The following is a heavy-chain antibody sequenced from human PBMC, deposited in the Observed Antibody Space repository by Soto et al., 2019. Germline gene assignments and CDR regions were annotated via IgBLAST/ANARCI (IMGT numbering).Heavy chain of an antibody. V-gene: IGHV1-8*01. CDR1: GYTFTSYD. D-gene: IGHD3-10*01. CDR3: ARGMRFTRYRFDP. CDR2: MNPNSGNT. Sequence: ASVKVSCKASGYTFTSYDINWVRQATGQGLEWMGWMNPNSGNTGYAQKFQGRVTMTRNTSISTAYMELGSLRSEDTAVYYCARGMRFTRYRFDPWGQGTLVTVSS. J-gene: IGHJ5*02.